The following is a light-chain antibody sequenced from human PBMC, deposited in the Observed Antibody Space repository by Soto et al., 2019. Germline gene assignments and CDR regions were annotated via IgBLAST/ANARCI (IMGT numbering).Light chain of an antibody. CDR2: DVT. CDR1: NSDVGGYNY. J-gene: IGLJ2*01. CDR3: SSWTRRSTLL. Sequence: QSALTQPASVSGSPGQSITISCTGTNSDVGGYNYVSWYQQHPGKAPKLMIFDVTNRPSGVSNRFSGSKSGNTASLTISGLQADDEADYYCSSWTRRSTLLFGGGTKLTVL. V-gene: IGLV2-14*03.